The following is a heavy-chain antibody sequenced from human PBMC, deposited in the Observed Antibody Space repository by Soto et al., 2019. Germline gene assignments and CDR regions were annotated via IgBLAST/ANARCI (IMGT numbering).Heavy chain of an antibody. CDR2: INNSGST. J-gene: IGHJ3*02. CDR1: GGSLSGYS. D-gene: IGHD2-15*01. V-gene: IGHV4-34*01. Sequence: SETLSLTCTVYGGSLSGYSWSWVRQPPGKGLEWIGEINNSGSTNYNPSLKSRVTISVDTSKNQFSLKLSSVTAADTAVYYCARTNRILDAFDIWGHGTMVTVSS. CDR3: ARTNRILDAFDI.